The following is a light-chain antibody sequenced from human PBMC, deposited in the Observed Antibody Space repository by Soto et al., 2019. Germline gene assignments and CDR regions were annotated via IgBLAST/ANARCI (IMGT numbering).Light chain of an antibody. CDR3: QQYYSSPST. J-gene: IGKJ5*01. CDR1: LSFLLTSDSKNY. CDR2: WAS. Sequence: PDSLTVSLAERATLNCKTSLSFLLTSDSKNYLGWYQQKPGQAPKLLIYWASTRESGVPARFSASGSGTDFTLTITSLQAQDVAVYYCQQYYSSPSTFGQGTRLEIK. V-gene: IGKV4-1*01.